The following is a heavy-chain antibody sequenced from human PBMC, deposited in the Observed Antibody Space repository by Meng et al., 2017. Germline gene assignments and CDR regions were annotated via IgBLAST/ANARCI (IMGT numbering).Heavy chain of an antibody. CDR3: ARVVGDCVSCYKGWFDP. J-gene: IGHJ5*02. V-gene: IGHV4-30-4*01. CDR1: CCSLTSGIF. D-gene: IGHD2-2*02. Sequence: VQLQESGPRLVRPSQTLSLTRTGLCCSLTSGIFWIWIRQPPGKGLEYIGYISYNGATYYNPSLKSRLTMSVDTAKNQFSLSLNSVTAADTAVYYCARVVGDCVSCYKGWFDPWGQGTLVTVSS. CDR2: ISYNGAT.